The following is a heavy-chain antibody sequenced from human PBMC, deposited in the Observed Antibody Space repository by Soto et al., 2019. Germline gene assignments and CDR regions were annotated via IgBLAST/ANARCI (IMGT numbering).Heavy chain of an antibody. CDR2: IIPILNIA. Sequence: QVQLVQSGAEVKKPGSSVKVSCKASGGTFSSSTISWVRQAPGQGLEWMGRIIPILNIANYAQKFQGRVTITAEKSTSTAYMDLSSLRSEDTAVYYCASFRGSYGLDVWGQGTTVTVSS. D-gene: IGHD3-10*01. CDR1: GGTFSSST. J-gene: IGHJ6*02. CDR3: ASFRGSYGLDV. V-gene: IGHV1-69*02.